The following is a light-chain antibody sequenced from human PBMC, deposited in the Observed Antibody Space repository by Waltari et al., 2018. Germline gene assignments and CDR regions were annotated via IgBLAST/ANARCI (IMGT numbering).Light chain of an antibody. J-gene: IGLJ2*01. CDR3: SSFTDTHTLL. Sequence: QSALTQPASVSGSPGPSITISCPGTSNHVGASNFASWYQQHPGRAPQLMIYDVTERPSGISYRFSGSKSANTASLTISGLLPEDEAIYYCSSFTDTHTLLFGGGTTVTVL. CDR1: SNHVGASNF. CDR2: DVT. V-gene: IGLV2-14*03.